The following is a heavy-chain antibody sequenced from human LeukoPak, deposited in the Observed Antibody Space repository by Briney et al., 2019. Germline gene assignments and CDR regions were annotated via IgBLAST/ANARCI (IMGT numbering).Heavy chain of an antibody. J-gene: IGHJ4*02. CDR2: INTNTGNP. V-gene: IGHV7-4-1*02. D-gene: IGHD5-18*01. Sequence: GASVQVSCKASGYTFTSYYIHWLRQAPGQGFEWLGWINTNTGNPTYAQGFFTGRYVFSLDTSVNTAYLQITGLKADDTAVYYCGRDPKLGIRGYTYGYIDFWGQGTLVTVAS. CDR3: GRDPKLGIRGYTYGYIDF. CDR1: GYTFTSYY.